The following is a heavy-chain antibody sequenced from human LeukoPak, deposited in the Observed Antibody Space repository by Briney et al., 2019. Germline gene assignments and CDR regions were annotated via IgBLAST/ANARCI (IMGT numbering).Heavy chain of an antibody. Sequence: KPGGSLRLSCAASGCTFSSYSVNWVRQAPGKGLELVSSISSSSSYIYYADSVKGRFTISRDNAKNSLYLQMNSLRAEDTAVYYCAREGRFQYGMDVWGQGTTVTVSS. J-gene: IGHJ6*02. V-gene: IGHV3-21*01. CDR3: AREGRFQYGMDV. CDR2: ISSSSSYI. CDR1: GCTFSSYS. D-gene: IGHD3-3*01.